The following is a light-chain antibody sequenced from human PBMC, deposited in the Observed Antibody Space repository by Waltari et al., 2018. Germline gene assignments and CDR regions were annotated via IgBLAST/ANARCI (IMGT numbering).Light chain of an antibody. V-gene: IGLV2-23*02. Sequence: WYQQRPGKAPNLIIYEVNRRPSGVSDRFSASKAVNTASLTISGLQADDEADYYCCSYAGDSTYVFGTGAKVTVL. J-gene: IGLJ1*01. CDR2: EVN. CDR3: CSYAGDSTYV.